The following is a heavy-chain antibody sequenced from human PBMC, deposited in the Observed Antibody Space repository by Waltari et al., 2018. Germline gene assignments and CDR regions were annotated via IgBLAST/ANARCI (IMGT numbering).Heavy chain of an antibody. CDR3: ARGGSSSWYGD. CDR2: IYYSGST. CDR1: GGSISSYY. J-gene: IGHJ4*02. V-gene: IGHV4-59*01. Sequence: QVQLQASGPGLVKPSETLSLTCTVSGGSISSYYWSWIRQPPGKGLEWIGYIYYSGSTNYNPSLKSRVTISVDTSKNQFSLKLSSVTAADTAVYYCARGGSSSWYGDWGQGTLVTVSS. D-gene: IGHD6-13*01.